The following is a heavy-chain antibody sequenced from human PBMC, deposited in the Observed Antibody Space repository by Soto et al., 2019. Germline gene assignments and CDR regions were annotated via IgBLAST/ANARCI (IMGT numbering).Heavy chain of an antibody. CDR1: GGSINSDDYY. D-gene: IGHD6-6*01. Sequence: SETLSLTCTVSGGSINSDDYYWSWIRQPPGKGLEWIGHVYYSGRTNYNPSLESRLTISLDTSKNQFSLKLGSVSAADTAVYFCAGDRSNSPDYFDYWGQGTLVTVSS. J-gene: IGHJ4*02. V-gene: IGHV4-30-4*01. CDR3: AGDRSNSPDYFDY. CDR2: VYYSGRT.